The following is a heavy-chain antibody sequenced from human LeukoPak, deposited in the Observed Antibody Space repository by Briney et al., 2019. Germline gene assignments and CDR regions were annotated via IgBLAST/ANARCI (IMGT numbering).Heavy chain of an antibody. J-gene: IGHJ4*02. V-gene: IGHV5-51*01. CDR1: GYSFTNYW. CDR3: ARHAHYYDSNGLDY. CDR2: IYPGDSHT. D-gene: IGHD3-22*01. Sequence: GESLKISCKGSGYSFTNYWIGWVRQMPGKGLEWMGIIYPGDSHTRYSPSFQGQVTISADKSIITAYLQWSSLKASDTAMYYCARHAHYYDSNGLDYWGQGTLVTVSS.